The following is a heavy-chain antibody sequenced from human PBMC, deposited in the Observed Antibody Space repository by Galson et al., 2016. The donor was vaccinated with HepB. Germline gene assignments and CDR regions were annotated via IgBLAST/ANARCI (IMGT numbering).Heavy chain of an antibody. J-gene: IGHJ3*02. CDR3: ARAGGVANGYALDI. V-gene: IGHV3-7*04. CDR2: K. Sequence: KYYVDSVQGRFTISRDNAKNSLYLQMNSLRAEDTAVYYCARAGGVANGYALDIWGQGTMVSVSS. D-gene: IGHD1-26*01.